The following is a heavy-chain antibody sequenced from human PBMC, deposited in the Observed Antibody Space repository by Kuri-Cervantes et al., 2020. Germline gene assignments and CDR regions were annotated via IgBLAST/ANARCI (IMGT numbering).Heavy chain of an antibody. V-gene: IGHV1-3*01. Sequence: ASVKVSCKASGYTFTSYAMHWVRQAPGQRLEWMGWINAGNGNTKYSQKFQGRDTMTRNTSISTAYMELSSLRSEDTAVYYCARGLRHNVLRYFDWLLSLGWFDPWGQGTLVTVSS. D-gene: IGHD3-9*01. CDR2: INAGNGNT. CDR1: GYTFTSYA. J-gene: IGHJ5*02. CDR3: ARGLRHNVLRYFDWLLSLGWFDP.